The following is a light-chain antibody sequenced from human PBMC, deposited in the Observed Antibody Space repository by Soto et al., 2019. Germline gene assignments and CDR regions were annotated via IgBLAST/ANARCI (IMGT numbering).Light chain of an antibody. V-gene: IGKV3D-15*01. J-gene: IGKJ5*01. CDR1: QSVTSN. CDR3: QQYNNWPPIT. Sequence: SRGTLSLAPGEVATHTRWASQSVTSNLAWYQQKRGQAPRLLIYAASTRATGVPARFSGSGSGTEFTLTISSLQSEDFAVYYCQQYNNWPPITFGQRTRLEIK. CDR2: AAS.